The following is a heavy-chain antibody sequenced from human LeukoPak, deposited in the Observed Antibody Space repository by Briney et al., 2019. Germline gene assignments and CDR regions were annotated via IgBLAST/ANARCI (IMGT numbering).Heavy chain of an antibody. V-gene: IGHV4-34*01. CDR1: GGSFSGYY. CDR2: INHSGST. Sequence: SETLSLTCAVYGGSFSGYYWSWIRQPPGKGLEWIGEINHSGSTNYNPSLKSRVTISVDTSKNQFSLKLSSVTAADTAVYYCARGEYSYGIDAFDIWGQGTMVTVSS. CDR3: ARGEYSYGIDAFDI. D-gene: IGHD5-18*01. J-gene: IGHJ3*02.